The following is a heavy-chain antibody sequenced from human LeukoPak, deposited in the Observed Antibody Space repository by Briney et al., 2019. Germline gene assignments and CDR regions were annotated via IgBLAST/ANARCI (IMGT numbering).Heavy chain of an antibody. CDR2: ISSGSSTI. J-gene: IGHJ4*02. D-gene: IGHD2-15*01. CDR1: GFTFSSYS. V-gene: IGHV3-48*04. Sequence: GGSLRLSCAASGFTFSSYSMNWVRQAPGKGLEWVSYISSGSSTIYYADPVKGRFTISRDNAKNSLYLQMNSLRAEGTAVYYCTRGRLGGRSGTDYWGQGTLVTVSS. CDR3: TRGRLGGRSGTDY.